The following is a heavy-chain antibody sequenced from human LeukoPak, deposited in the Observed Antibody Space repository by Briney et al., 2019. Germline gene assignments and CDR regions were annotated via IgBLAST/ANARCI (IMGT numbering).Heavy chain of an antibody. CDR1: GYTFKFNG. J-gene: IGHJ4*02. CDR2: ISGYNGNT. CDR3: ARECGNCNYFDY. Sequence: ASVKVSCKASGYTFKFNGISWVRQAPGQGLEWMGWISGYNGNTNYAQNLQGRLTMTKDISTSTAYMELSSLRSEDTAVYYCARECGNCNYFDYWGQGTLVTVSS. D-gene: IGHD2-21*01. V-gene: IGHV1-18*01.